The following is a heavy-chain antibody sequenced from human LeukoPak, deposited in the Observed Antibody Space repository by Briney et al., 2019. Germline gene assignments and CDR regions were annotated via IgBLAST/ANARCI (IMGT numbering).Heavy chain of an antibody. CDR3: ARDRRMATSKVIDY. J-gene: IGHJ4*02. Sequence: ASGTLSLTCAVSGGSISSSNWWSWVRQPPGKGLGWIGEIYHSGSTNYNPSLKSRVTISVDKSKNQFSLKLSSVTAADTAVYYRARDRRMATSKVIDYWGQGTLVTVSS. D-gene: IGHD5-24*01. V-gene: IGHV4-4*02. CDR2: IYHSGST. CDR1: GGSISSSNW.